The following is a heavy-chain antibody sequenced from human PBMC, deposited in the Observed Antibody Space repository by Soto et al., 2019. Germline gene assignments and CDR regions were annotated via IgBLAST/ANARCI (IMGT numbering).Heavy chain of an antibody. D-gene: IGHD6-13*01. CDR1: GFTFRSFT. Sequence: GGSLRLTSAASGFTFRSFTMNWVRQAPGKGLEWVSTISSNSAYIYYTDALRGRCTISRDNAKNSLHLQTNNLRAEYTAVYYCTRDASRDSSARGWFDPWGPGTLVTVSS. CDR3: TRDASRDSSARGWFDP. CDR2: ISSNSAYI. V-gene: IGHV3-21*01. J-gene: IGHJ5*02.